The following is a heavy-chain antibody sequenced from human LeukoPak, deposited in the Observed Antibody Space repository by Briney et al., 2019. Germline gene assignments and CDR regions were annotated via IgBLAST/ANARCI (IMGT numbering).Heavy chain of an antibody. CDR1: GGSFSGYY. D-gene: IGHD4-17*01. J-gene: IGHJ1*01. V-gene: IGHV4-34*01. CDR3: ARDSAWGTVTKLEH. Sequence: PSETLSLTCAVYGGSFSGYYWSWIRQPPGKGLEWIGEINHSGSTNYNPSLKSRVTISVDTSKNQFSLKLSSVTAADTAVYYCARDSAWGTVTKLEHWGQGTLVTVSS. CDR2: INHSGST.